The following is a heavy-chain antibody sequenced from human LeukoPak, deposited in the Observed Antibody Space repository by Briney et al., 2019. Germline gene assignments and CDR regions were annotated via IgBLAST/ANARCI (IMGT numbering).Heavy chain of an antibody. Sequence: GGSLRLSCAASGLTFSDYAMSWFRQAPGKGLEWVSGITWNGGSIGYADSVKGRFTMSRDNAKNSLYLQMDSLKTEDTALYYCARDYARPDYWGQGTLVTVSS. J-gene: IGHJ4*02. CDR3: ARDYARPDY. CDR1: GLTFSDYA. D-gene: IGHD4-17*01. CDR2: ITWNGGSI. V-gene: IGHV3-20*04.